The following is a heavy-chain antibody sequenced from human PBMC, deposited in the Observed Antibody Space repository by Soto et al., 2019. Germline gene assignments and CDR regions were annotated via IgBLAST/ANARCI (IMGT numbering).Heavy chain of an antibody. CDR2: ICFSGGA. V-gene: IGHV4-31*03. CDR3: AMGRSGSYGFSPSFAH. Sequence: ASETLSLTCTVSGGYIRSRGYCWSWIRQHPEKGLEWIGYICFSGGAYYNPSLKSRVNISADTYRNQFSVNLTSVTAADSAVYYCAMGRSGSYGFSPSFAHWGQGSLVTVSS. J-gene: IGHJ4*02. D-gene: IGHD3-10*01. CDR1: GGYIRSRGYC.